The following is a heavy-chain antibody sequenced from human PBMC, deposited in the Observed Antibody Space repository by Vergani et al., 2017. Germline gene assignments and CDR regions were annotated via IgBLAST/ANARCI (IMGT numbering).Heavy chain of an antibody. CDR3: ARGAKRSNSGGWPFYYYXMDV. D-gene: IGHD4-23*01. J-gene: IGHJ6*03. CDR2: ISYDGSNK. Sequence: QVQLVESGGGVVQPGRSLRLSCAASGFTFSSYGMHWVRQAPGKGLEWVAVISYDGSNKYFADSVKGRFTISRDNSKNTLYLQMNSLRAEDTAVYYCARGAKRSNSGGWPFYYYXMDVWGKGTTVTVSS. V-gene: IGHV3-30*03. CDR1: GFTFSSYG.